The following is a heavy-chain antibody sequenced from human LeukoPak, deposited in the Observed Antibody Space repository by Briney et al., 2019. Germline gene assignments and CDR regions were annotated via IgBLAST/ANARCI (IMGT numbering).Heavy chain of an antibody. CDR1: GFIFSNSA. D-gene: IGHD3-10*01. CDR3: AKDRFGELFYFDY. CDR2: ISNSGGST. Sequence: GGSLRLSCAASGFIFSNSAISWVRQVPGKGLEWVSGISNSGGSTYYADSVKGRFTCSRDNSKSTLYLQMNSLRAEDTAIYYCAKDRFGELFYFDYWGQGTLVTVSS. V-gene: IGHV3-23*01. J-gene: IGHJ4*02.